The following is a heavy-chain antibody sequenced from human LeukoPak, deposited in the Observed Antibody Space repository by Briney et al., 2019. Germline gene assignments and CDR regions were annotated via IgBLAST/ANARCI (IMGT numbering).Heavy chain of an antibody. J-gene: IGHJ6*02. Sequence: ASVKVSCKASGYTFTSYGISWVRQAPGQGLEWMGWISAYNGNTNYAQKLQGRVTMTTDTSTSTAYMELRSLRSDDTAVYYCARDGDPQAYYYYYGMDVWGQGTTVTVSS. CDR1: GYTFTSYG. V-gene: IGHV1-18*01. D-gene: IGHD7-27*01. CDR2: ISAYNGNT. CDR3: ARDGDPQAYYYYYGMDV.